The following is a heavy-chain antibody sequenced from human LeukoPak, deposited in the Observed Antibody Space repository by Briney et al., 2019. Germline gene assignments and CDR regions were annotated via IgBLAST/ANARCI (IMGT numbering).Heavy chain of an antibody. CDR1: GYPISSGYF. CDR3: ARDSGTTGEVKFDP. D-gene: IGHD3-10*01. J-gene: IGHJ5*02. Sequence: SETLSLTCTVSGYPISSGYFWGWIRQPPGKGLEFIASIFHSGYTYYDPSLKSRVTISVDTSKNQFSLRLSSVTAADTAVYYCARDSGTTGEVKFDPWGQGTLVTVSS. CDR2: IFHSGYT. V-gene: IGHV4-38-2*02.